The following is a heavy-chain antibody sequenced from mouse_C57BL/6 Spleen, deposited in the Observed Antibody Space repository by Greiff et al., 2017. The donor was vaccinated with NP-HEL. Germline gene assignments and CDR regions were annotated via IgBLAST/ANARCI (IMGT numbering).Heavy chain of an antibody. CDR2: IHPNSGST. Sequence: QVQLKESGAELVKPGASVKLSCKASGYTFTSYWMHWVKQRPGQGLEWIGMIHPNSGSTNYNEKFKSKATLTVDKSSSTAYMQLSSLTSEDSAVYYCARRGTTVDFDYWGQGTTLAVSS. J-gene: IGHJ2*01. D-gene: IGHD1-1*01. V-gene: IGHV1-64*01. CDR3: ARRGTTVDFDY. CDR1: GYTFTSYW.